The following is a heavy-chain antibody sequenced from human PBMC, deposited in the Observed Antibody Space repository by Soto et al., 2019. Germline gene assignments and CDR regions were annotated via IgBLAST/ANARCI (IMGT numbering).Heavy chain of an antibody. Sequence: GGSLRLSCSASGVSFSDYYMTWVRQAPGKGLEWIAAISGSGRNKYYADSVEGRFTISRDNARNFLYLQMNSLSADDTALYYCVFCSRESCRRSPLDSWGPGTLVTVSS. J-gene: IGHJ4*02. CDR2: ISGSGRNK. CDR3: VFCSRESCRRSPLDS. CDR1: GVSFSDYY. D-gene: IGHD2-15*01. V-gene: IGHV3-23*01.